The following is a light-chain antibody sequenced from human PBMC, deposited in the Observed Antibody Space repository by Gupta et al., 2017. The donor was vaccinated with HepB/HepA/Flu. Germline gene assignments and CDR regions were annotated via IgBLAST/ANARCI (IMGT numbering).Light chain of an antibody. CDR3: CSYTRSSTWV. CDR2: DVS. CDR1: SSAVGCYKY. V-gene: IGLV2-14*01. Sequence: SALTQPASASGSPGQSIAISCPGTSSAVGCYKYVSWYQQHPGKAPKLLIYDVSNRPSGVSNRFSGSKSGNTASLTSSGPQAEDEADYDGCSYTRSSTWVFGGGTKLTVL. J-gene: IGLJ3*02.